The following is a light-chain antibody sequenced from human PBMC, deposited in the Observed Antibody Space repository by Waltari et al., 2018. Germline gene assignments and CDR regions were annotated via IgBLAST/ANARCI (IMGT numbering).Light chain of an antibody. Sequence: VLTQPPSVSVAPGQTARITCGGNNIGSKSVHWYQQKPGQAPVLVISYDSDRPSGIPERFSGSNFGTAATLTISTVEAGDEADYYCQVWETGSDHVVFGGGTKLTVL. V-gene: IGLV3-21*01. CDR3: QVWETGSDHVV. CDR2: YDS. CDR1: NIGSKS. J-gene: IGLJ3*02.